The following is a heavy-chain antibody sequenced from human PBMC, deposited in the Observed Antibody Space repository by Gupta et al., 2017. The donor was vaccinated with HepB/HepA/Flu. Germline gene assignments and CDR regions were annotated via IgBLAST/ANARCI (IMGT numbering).Heavy chain of an antibody. CDR2: ITQDLFML. Sequence: EVQLVESGGGLVQPGGSLRLSCAASGFTFNNYWMHWVRQAPGTGLEWVANITQDLFMLFYVGCVRGRFTISCDTANDSPFLLTNSLGAEDAAVEYCSKAANYNRFSVFVGWG. CDR1: GFTFNNYW. V-gene: IGHV3-7*01. J-gene: IGHJ6*01. CDR3: SKAANYNRFSVFVG. D-gene: IGHD3-10*01.